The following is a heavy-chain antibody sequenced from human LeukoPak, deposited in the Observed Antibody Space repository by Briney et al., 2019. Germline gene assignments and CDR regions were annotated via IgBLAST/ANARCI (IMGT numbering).Heavy chain of an antibody. CDR2: ISSSGSTI. CDR3: ARVGVVHDTYYFDY. V-gene: IGHV3-11*01. Sequence: GGSLRLSCAASGFTFSDYYMSWIRQAPGKGLEGVSYISSSGSTIYYADSVKGRFTISRDNAKNSLYLQMNSLRAEDTAVYYCARVGVVHDTYYFDYWGQGTLVTVSS. CDR1: GFTFSDYY. J-gene: IGHJ4*02. D-gene: IGHD5/OR15-5a*01.